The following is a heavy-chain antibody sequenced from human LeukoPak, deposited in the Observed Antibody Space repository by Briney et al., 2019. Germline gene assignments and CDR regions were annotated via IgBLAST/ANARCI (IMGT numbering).Heavy chain of an antibody. CDR3: ATLGWGNSVGWALDH. D-gene: IGHD3-16*01. V-gene: IGHV3-64*01. J-gene: IGHJ4*02. Sequence: GGSLRLSCAASRVTFSSYTMHWVRQAPGKGLEYVSAISSNGGSTYYANSVKGRFTISRDNSKNTLYLQMGSLRAEDMAVYYCATLGWGNSVGWALDHWGQGTLVTVSS. CDR1: RVTFSSYT. CDR2: ISSNGGST.